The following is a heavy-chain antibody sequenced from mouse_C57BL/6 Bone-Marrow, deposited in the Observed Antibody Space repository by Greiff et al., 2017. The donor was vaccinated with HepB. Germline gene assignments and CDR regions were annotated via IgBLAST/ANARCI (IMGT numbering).Heavy chain of an antibody. V-gene: IGHV14-3*01. J-gene: IGHJ4*01. CDR1: GFNIKNTY. CDR2: IDPANGNT. Sequence: VQLQQSVAELVRPGASVKLSCTASGFNIKNTYMHWVKQRPEQGLEWIGRIDPANGNTKYAPKCQGKATITAETSSNTADLHLSSLTSEDTAIYYWARRVYYGSSYGFDDAMDYCGQGTSGTVSS. D-gene: IGHD1-1*01. CDR3: ARRVYYGSSYGFDDAMDY.